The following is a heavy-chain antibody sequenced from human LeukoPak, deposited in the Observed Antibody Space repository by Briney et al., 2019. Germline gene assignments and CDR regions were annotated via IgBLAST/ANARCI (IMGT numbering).Heavy chain of an antibody. CDR1: GDSVSSGSHY. Sequence: PSETLSLTCTVSGDSVSSGSHYWSWIRQPPGKGLEWIGYIYYSGSTNYNPSLKSRVTLSVDTSKNQFSLKLASVTAADTAVYYCARLRTYYYGMDVGGQGTTVTVSS. J-gene: IGHJ6*02. V-gene: IGHV4-61*01. CDR3: ARLRTYYYGMDV. CDR2: IYYSGST.